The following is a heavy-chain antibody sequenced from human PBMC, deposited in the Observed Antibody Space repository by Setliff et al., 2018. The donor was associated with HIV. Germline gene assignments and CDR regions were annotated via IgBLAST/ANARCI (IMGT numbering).Heavy chain of an antibody. D-gene: IGHD3-3*01. CDR2: IYYSGNT. CDR1: GDSISSGTYY. J-gene: IGHJ3*02. CDR3: ARQSGYTRGWDIFGVVAGSFDI. V-gene: IGHV4-39*01. Sequence: PSETLSLTCSVSGDSISSGTYYWGWIRQPPGKGLEWIGTIYYSGNTYYRPSLKSRVTISVDTSTNQFSLRLNSVTAADTAVYFCARQSGYTRGWDIFGVVAGSFDIWGRGTMVTVSS.